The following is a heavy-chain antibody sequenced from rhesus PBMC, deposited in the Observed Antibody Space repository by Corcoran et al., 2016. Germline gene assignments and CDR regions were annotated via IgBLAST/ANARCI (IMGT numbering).Heavy chain of an antibody. CDR2: IGGRRCIT. Sequence: QVQLQESGPGLVNPSETRSLTCAVSGYSISSQYVWSGLRQPAWRGREGVGDIGGRRCITNSTHTRESHLTSAKDTSENQFSLKLSSVNAADPAVYYWARGAYCSGGGCYGLYYLDYWGQGVLVTVSS. CDR1: GYSISSQYV. V-gene: IGHV4-127*01. D-gene: IGHD2-8*01. CDR3: ARGAYCSGGGCYGLYYLDY. J-gene: IGHJ4*01.